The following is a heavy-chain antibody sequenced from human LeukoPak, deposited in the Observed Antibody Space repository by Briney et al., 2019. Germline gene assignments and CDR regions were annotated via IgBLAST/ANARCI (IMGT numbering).Heavy chain of an antibody. CDR1: NGSISSNTYY. J-gene: IGHJ6*03. D-gene: IGHD3-16*01. CDR2: VYYTGST. CDR3: ARQFGGLYYYYMDV. V-gene: IGHV4-39*01. Sequence: SEALSLTCIVSNGSISSNTYYWGWIRQPPGQGLEWIGTVYYTGSTYNNPSLKSRVTISGDTSKNQFSLKLSTVTAADTAVYYCARQFGGLYYYYMDVWGKGTTVTISS.